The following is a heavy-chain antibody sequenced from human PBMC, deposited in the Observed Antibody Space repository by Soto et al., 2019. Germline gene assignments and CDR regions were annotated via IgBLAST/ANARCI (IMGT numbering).Heavy chain of an antibody. D-gene: IGHD1-20*01. CDR1: GFTFTSSA. V-gene: IGHV1-58*01. CDR3: AAPPGDNWSETGSDY. J-gene: IGHJ4*02. CDR2: IVVGSGNT. Sequence: ASVKVSCKASGFTFTSSAVQWVRQARGQRLEWIGWIVVGSGNTNYAQKFQERVTITRDMSTSTAYMELSSLRSEDTAVYYCAAPPGDNWSETGSDYWGQGTLVTVSS.